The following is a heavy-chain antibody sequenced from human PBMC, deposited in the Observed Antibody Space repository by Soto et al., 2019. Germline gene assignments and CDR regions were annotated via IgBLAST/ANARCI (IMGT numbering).Heavy chain of an antibody. CDR2: VSGSGCGT. J-gene: IGHJ6*03. CDR1: GFPFSNYA. CDR3: VRGSGKNNYYYMDV. Sequence: GESLRLSCSASGFPFSNYAMTWVRQAPGKGQEWVSGVSGSGCGTYYAQSVKGRFTISRDNSKNTLYEQIHSLRAEDSAVYYCVRGSGKNNYYYMDVWGKGTTVTFSS. V-gene: IGHV3-23*01. D-gene: IGHD3-10*01.